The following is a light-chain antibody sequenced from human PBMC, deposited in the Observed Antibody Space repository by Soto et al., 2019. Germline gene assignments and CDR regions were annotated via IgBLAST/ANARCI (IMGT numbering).Light chain of an antibody. CDR1: QGIGTW. CDR3: TNANSTPHN. Sequence: DIQMTHSPASVSSSVRYILTSSFGASQGIGTWLAWYQQKPGRDTKLLIYDSSNLQSGVPSRFSGSGSGTDFTLTITSLQPEDFATYYCTNANSTPHNFGQGTRLEIK. V-gene: IGKV1D-12*01. CDR2: DSS. J-gene: IGKJ5*01.